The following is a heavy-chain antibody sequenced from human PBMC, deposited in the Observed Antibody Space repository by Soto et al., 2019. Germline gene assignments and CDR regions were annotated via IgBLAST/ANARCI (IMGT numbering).Heavy chain of an antibody. CDR3: ARSSGGNFGIIIEGSNWFDP. D-gene: IGHD3-3*01. J-gene: IGHJ5*02. Sequence: QVRLVQSGAEVRRPGASVKVSCNAPGDTFTSYYLNWVRQAPGQGLEWMGGINHHGGSTKYAQKFKGRVTMTTDTSRSTVYMELRSLRSDDTAIYYCARSSGGNFGIIIEGSNWFDPWGQGTLVTVSS. CDR1: GDTFTSYY. V-gene: IGHV1-46*01. CDR2: INHHGGST.